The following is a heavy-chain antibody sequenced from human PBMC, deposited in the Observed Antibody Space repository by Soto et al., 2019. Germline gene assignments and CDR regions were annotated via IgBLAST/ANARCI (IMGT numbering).Heavy chain of an antibody. CDR2: ISAST. CDR3: AIRMYSSRWESLDY. Sequence: EMQLLESGGGLVQAGGSLRLSCAAYGFTVSSYALNWVRQAPGKGLEWVSGISASTYYADSVKGRFTISRDTSKNTLYLKMNSLRAEDTAIYFCAIRMYSSRWESLDYWCQGNLVTVSS. J-gene: IGHJ4*02. CDR1: GFTVSSYA. D-gene: IGHD6-13*01. V-gene: IGHV3-23*01.